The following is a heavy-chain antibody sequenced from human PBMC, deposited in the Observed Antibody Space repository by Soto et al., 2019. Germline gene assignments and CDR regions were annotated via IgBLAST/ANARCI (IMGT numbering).Heavy chain of an antibody. J-gene: IGHJ4*02. Sequence: PSETLSLTCTVYRDAVSSGSYYWSCIRQPPGKGLEWIGYIYHSGSTNYNPSLKSRVTMSVDTSENQFSLKLKSVTAADTAVYYCARDGKERGYSYVYHYWGQGILVTVSS. D-gene: IGHD5-18*01. CDR3: ARDGKERGYSYVYHY. V-gene: IGHV4-61*01. CDR2: IYHSGST. CDR1: RDAVSSGSYY.